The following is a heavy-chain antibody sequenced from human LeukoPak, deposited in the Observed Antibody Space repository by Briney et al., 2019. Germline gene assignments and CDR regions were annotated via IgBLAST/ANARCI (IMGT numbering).Heavy chain of an antibody. J-gene: IGHJ4*02. CDR3: ARDATITMIVVVSMYYFDY. D-gene: IGHD3-22*01. Sequence: ASVKVSCKASGYTFTSYGISWVRQAPGQGLEWMGWIGAYNGNTNYAQKLQGRVTMTTDTSTSTAYMELRSLRSDDTAVYYCARDATITMIVVVSMYYFDYWGQGTLVTVSS. CDR2: IGAYNGNT. CDR1: GYTFTSYG. V-gene: IGHV1-18*01.